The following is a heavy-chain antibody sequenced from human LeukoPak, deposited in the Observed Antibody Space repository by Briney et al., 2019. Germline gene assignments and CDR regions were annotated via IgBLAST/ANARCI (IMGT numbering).Heavy chain of an antibody. Sequence: PSETLSLTCTVSGGSISSSSHYWGWIRQPPGKGLEWIGSIYYSGSTYYNPSLKSRVTISVDTSKNQFSLKLSSVTAADTAVYYCARLRWRYFDYWGQGTLVTVSS. J-gene: IGHJ4*02. V-gene: IGHV4-39*01. CDR1: GGSISSSSHY. CDR3: ARLRWRYFDY. CDR2: IYYSGST. D-gene: IGHD4-23*01.